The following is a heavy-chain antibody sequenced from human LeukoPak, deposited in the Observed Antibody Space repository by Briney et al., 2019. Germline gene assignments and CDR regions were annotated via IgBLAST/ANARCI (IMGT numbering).Heavy chain of an antibody. V-gene: IGHV3-9*03. D-gene: IGHD6-13*01. CDR2: ISWNSGSI. J-gene: IGHJ4*02. CDR1: GFTFDDYA. CDR3: AKDRSGSSSWDFDY. Sequence: GGSLRLSCAASGFTFDDYAMHWIGQAPGKGLEWVSGISWNSGSIGYADSVKGRFTISRNNAKNSLYLQMNSLRAEDMAVYYCAKDRSGSSSWDFDYWGQGTLVTVSS.